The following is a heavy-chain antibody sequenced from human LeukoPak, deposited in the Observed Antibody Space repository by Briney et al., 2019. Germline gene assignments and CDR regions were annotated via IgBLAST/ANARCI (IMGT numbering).Heavy chain of an antibody. V-gene: IGHV3-15*01. Sequence: GGSLRLSYAASGFTFTNAWMSWVRQAPGRGLEWVGRIKRKTDGGTTDYAAPVKDRFTISRDDSKNTLYLQMNSLKAEDTAVYYCTTGAYDILTGYYHWYFDLWGRGTLVTVS. CDR3: TTGAYDILTGYYHWYFDL. CDR1: GFTFTNAW. J-gene: IGHJ2*01. CDR2: IKRKTDGGTT. D-gene: IGHD3-9*01.